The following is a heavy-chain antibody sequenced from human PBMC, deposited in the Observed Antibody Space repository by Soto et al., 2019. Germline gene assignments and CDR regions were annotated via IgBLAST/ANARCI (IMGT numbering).Heavy chain of an antibody. V-gene: IGHV3-30*18. CDR3: AKEARSTLDILTGYWDH. J-gene: IGHJ4*02. D-gene: IGHD3-9*01. CDR1: RFPFSTYG. CDR2: ISSDGSAK. Sequence: VGSLRLSCAASRFPFSTYGMHWVRQAPGKGLEWVAVISSDGSAKYYADSVKGRFTISRDNSKNTLYLHMNSLTTEDTAVYFCAKEARSTLDILTGYWDHWGQGALVTVSS.